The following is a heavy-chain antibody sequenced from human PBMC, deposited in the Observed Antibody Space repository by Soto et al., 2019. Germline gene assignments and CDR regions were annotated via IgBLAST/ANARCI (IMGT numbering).Heavy chain of an antibody. CDR1: GGSFSGYY. Sequence: QVQLQQWGAGLLKPSETLSLTCAVYGGSFSGYYWRWIRQPPGKGLEWIGEINHSGSTNYNPSLKSRVTISVDTSKNQFSLKLSSVTAADTAVYYCARGRNVLLWFGDRGWFDPWGQGTLVTVSS. CDR2: INHSGST. J-gene: IGHJ5*02. V-gene: IGHV4-34*01. D-gene: IGHD3-10*01. CDR3: ARGRNVLLWFGDRGWFDP.